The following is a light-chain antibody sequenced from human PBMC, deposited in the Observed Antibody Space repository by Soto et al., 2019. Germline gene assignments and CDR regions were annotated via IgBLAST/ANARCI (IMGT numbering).Light chain of an antibody. CDR1: QSISSW. V-gene: IGKV1-5*01. J-gene: IGKJ1*01. Sequence: DIQMTQSPSTLSASVGDRVTITCRASQSISSWLAWYQQKPGKAPKLLIYDASSLESGVPSGFSGSGSGTEFTLTISSLQPDDFATYYCQQYNSYWTFGQGTKVDIK. CDR2: DAS. CDR3: QQYNSYWT.